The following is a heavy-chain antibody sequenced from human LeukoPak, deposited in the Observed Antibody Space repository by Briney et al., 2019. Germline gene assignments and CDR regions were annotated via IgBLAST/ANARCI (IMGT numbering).Heavy chain of an antibody. V-gene: IGHV4-59*05. Sequence: PSETLSLTCTVSGGSISSYYWSWIRQPPGKGLEWIGSIYYSGSTYYNPSLKSRVTISVDTSKNQFSLKLSSVTAADTAVYYCARITKYYYDSSAGDYWGQGTLVTVSS. CDR2: IYYSGST. CDR3: ARITKYYYDSSAGDY. CDR1: GGSISSYY. D-gene: IGHD3-22*01. J-gene: IGHJ4*02.